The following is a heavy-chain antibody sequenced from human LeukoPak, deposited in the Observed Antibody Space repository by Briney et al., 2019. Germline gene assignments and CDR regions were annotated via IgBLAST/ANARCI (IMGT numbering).Heavy chain of an antibody. J-gene: IGHJ4*02. V-gene: IGHV4-31*03. D-gene: IGHD3-22*01. CDR1: GGSISSGGYY. Sequence: SQTLSLTCTVSGGSISSGGYYWSWIRQHPGKGLEWIGYIYYSGSTYYNPSLKSRVTISVDTSKNQFSLKLSSVTAADTAVYYCARAPEGGYYDSSGYFDYWGQGTLVTVSS. CDR2: IYYSGST. CDR3: ARAPEGGYYDSSGYFDY.